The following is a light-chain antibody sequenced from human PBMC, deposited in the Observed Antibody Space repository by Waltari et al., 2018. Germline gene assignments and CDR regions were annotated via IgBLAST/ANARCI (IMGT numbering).Light chain of an antibody. Sequence: DIQMTQSPSFLSASVGDRVTITCQASQAINKWLDWYQQKPGKAPQFLIYSASSSQGAVPSRFVGSGSGTDFILTISRLQPEDTATYYCQQTTNLPLTFGQGTKVAIK. CDR3: QQTTNLPLT. J-gene: IGKJ4*01. CDR2: SAS. V-gene: IGKV1-12*01. CDR1: QAINKW.